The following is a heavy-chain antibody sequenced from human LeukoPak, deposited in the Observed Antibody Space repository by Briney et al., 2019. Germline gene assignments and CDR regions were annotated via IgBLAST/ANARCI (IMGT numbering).Heavy chain of an antibody. V-gene: IGHV3-30*04. CDR2: ISYDGSNK. D-gene: IGHD6-13*01. J-gene: IGHJ4*02. CDR1: GFTFSNYA. Sequence: GGSLRLSCAASGFTFSNYAIHWVRQAPGKGLEWVAVISYDGSNKYYADSVKGRFTISRDNSKNTLYLQMNSLRAEDTAVYYCAKGPTGYSSSWPDYWGQGTLVTVSS. CDR3: AKGPTGYSSSWPDY.